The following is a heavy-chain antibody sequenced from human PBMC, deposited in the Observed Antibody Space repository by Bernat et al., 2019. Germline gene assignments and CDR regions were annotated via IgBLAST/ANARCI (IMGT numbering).Heavy chain of an antibody. CDR3: ARDRVATMDFDAFDI. J-gene: IGHJ3*02. Sequence: QVQLVESGGGVVQPGRSLRLSCAASGFTFSSYAMHWVRQAPGKGLEWVAVISYDGSNKYYADSVKGRFTISRDNSKNTLYLQMNSLRAEDTAVYYCARDRVATMDFDAFDIWGQGTIVTVSS. CDR2: ISYDGSNK. V-gene: IGHV3-30*01. D-gene: IGHD5-12*01. CDR1: GFTFSSYA.